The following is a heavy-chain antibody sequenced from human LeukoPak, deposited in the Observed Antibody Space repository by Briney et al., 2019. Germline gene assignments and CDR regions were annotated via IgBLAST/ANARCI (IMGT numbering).Heavy chain of an antibody. V-gene: IGHV3-23*01. J-gene: IGHJ4*02. Sequence: GGSLRLSCAASGFTFSSYAMAWVRQAPGKGLEWVSSVSGSGGSTYYADSVKGRFTISRDNSKNTLYLQMNSLEDMAVYYCAKPSGSGVDYWGRGTRVTVSS. CDR3: AKPSGSGVDY. CDR1: GFTFSSYA. D-gene: IGHD1-26*01. CDR2: VSGSGGST.